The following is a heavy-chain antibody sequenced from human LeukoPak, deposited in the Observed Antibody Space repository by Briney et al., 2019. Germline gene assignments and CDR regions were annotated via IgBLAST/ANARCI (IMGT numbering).Heavy chain of an antibody. D-gene: IGHD5-18*01. J-gene: IGHJ6*02. CDR2: INPNSGGT. V-gene: IGHV1-2*04. CDR1: GYTFTGYY. CDR3: ARSIGPVDTAMVTYYYGMDV. Sequence: ASVKVSCKASGYTFTGYYMHWVRQAPGQGLEWMGWINPNSGGTNYAQKFQGWVTMTRDTSIGTAYMELSRLRSDDTAVYYCARSIGPVDTAMVTYYYGMDVWGQGTTVTVSS.